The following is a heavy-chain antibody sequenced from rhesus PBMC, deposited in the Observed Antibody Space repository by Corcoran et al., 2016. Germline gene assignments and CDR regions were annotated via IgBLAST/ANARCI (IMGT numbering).Heavy chain of an antibody. V-gene: IGHV4-173*01. CDR2: ISGTDGGT. J-gene: IGHJ6*01. CDR1: GGSLYSTW. CDR3: AKQGHKGVPSHYGFDS. D-gene: IGHD4-11*01. Sequence: QHQLQASGPGLVKPSETLTLTCVVSGGSLYSTWWRLIRQAPGKGLEWIGRISGTDGGTIYNPSLSGRATMSKPTSNNQFSLKLTLVTAADSAVYFCAKQGHKGVPSHYGFDSWGRGVVVSVSS.